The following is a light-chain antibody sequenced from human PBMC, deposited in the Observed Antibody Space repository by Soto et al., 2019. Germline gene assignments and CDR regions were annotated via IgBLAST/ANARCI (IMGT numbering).Light chain of an antibody. V-gene: IGKV3-20*01. Sequence: EIGLTQSPGTLSLSPGERATLSCRASQSVSSSYLAWYQQKPGQAPRLLIYGASSRATGIPHRFSGSGSGTDFTLAISRLEPEDFAVYYCQQYCSSPLLPFGPGTKVDIK. CDR1: QSVSSSY. CDR3: QQYCSSPLLP. CDR2: GAS. J-gene: IGKJ3*01.